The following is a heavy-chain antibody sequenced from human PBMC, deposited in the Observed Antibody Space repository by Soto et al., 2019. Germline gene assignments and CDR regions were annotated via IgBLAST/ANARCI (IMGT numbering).Heavy chain of an antibody. CDR3: ARDSATANWFDP. CDR2: IYYSGST. Sequence: SETLSLTCTVSGGSSSSGGYYWSRIRQHPGKGLEWIGYIYYSGSTYYNPPLKSRVTISVDTSKNQFSLKLSSVTAADTAVYYCARDSATANWFDPWGQGTLVTVSS. D-gene: IGHD1-26*01. J-gene: IGHJ5*02. CDR1: GGSSSSGGYY. V-gene: IGHV4-31*03.